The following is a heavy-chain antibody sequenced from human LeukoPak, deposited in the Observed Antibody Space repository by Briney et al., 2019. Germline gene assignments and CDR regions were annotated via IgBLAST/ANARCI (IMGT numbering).Heavy chain of an antibody. Sequence: GASVKVSCKASGYTFTSYAIHWVRQPPGQSLEWMGWINAGNGNTKYSHNFQDRVTITRDTSESTAYMELSSLRSEDTAVYYCARYSAMVNFDYWGQGTLVTVSS. J-gene: IGHJ4*02. CDR3: ARYSAMVNFDY. D-gene: IGHD5-18*01. CDR2: INAGNGNT. CDR1: GYTFTSYA. V-gene: IGHV1-3*01.